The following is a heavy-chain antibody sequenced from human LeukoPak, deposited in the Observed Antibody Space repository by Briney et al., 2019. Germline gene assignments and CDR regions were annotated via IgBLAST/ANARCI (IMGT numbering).Heavy chain of an antibody. CDR1: GFTFSSYW. CDR3: ARDKLGDCSRTTRSDFDT. V-gene: IGHV3-7*03. Sequence: GGSLRLSCAASGFTFSSYWMSWVRRAPGKGLEWVANIKQDGSEKFYVDSVRGRFTISRDNAKNLVFLQMNSLRAEDTAVYYCARDKLGDCSRTTRSDFDTWGQGTLVTVSS. J-gene: IGHJ4*02. CDR2: IKQDGSEK. D-gene: IGHD2-2*01.